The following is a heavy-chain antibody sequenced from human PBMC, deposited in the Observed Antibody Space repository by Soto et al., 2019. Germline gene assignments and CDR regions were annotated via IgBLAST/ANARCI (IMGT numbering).Heavy chain of an antibody. CDR1: GYSFTSYW. CDR2: IYPGDSDT. J-gene: IGHJ6*02. D-gene: IGHD4-17*01. V-gene: IGHV5-51*01. CDR3: ARSHYGGTTRYYYGMDV. Sequence: PGESLKISCKGSGYSFTSYWIGWVRQMPGKGLEWMGIIYPGDSDTRYSPSFQGQVTISADKSISTAYLQWSSLKASDTAMYYCARSHYGGTTRYYYGMDVWGQGTTVTVSS.